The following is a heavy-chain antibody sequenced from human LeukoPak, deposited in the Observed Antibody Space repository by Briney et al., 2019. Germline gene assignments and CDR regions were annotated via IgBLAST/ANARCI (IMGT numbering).Heavy chain of an antibody. CDR1: GFTFTSTT. CDR3: AARGYSSIDY. Sequence: ASVKVSCKATGFTFTSTTIQWVRQARRQRLEWIGWIVVGSGNTNYAQKFQERVTITRDMSTSTAYLELSSLRSEDTAVYYCAARGYSSIDYWGQGTLVTVSS. CDR2: IVVGSGNT. V-gene: IGHV1-58*02. D-gene: IGHD6-13*01. J-gene: IGHJ4*02.